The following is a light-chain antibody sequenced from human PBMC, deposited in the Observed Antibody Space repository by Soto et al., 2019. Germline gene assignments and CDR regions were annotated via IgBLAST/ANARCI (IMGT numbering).Light chain of an antibody. J-gene: IGLJ1*01. CDR2: AIT. CDR1: SSDVGDHNY. V-gene: IGLV2-14*03. CDR3: SSFTSRATQV. Sequence: QSALTQPASVSGSPGQSITISCTGSSSDVGDHNYVSWYQQHPGKAPKLMIYAITYRPSGVSNRFSGSKSGNTASLTISGLQAEDEADYYCSSFTSRATQVFGTGTKLTVL.